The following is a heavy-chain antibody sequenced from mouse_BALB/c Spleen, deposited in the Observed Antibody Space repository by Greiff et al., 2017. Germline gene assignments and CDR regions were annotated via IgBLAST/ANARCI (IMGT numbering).Heavy chain of an antibody. CDR3: ARILRYAMDY. V-gene: IGHV14-3*02. CDR2: IDPANGNT. CDR1: GFNIKDTY. Sequence: VQLKQSGAELVKPGASVKLSCTASGFNIKDTYMHWVKQRPEQGLEWIGRIDPANGNTKYDPKFQGKATITADTSSNTAYLQLSSLTSEDTAVYYCARILRYAMDYWGQGTSVTVSS. J-gene: IGHJ4*01. D-gene: IGHD1-1*01.